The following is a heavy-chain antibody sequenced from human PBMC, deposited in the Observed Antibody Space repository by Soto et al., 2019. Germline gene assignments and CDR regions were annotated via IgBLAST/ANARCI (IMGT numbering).Heavy chain of an antibody. CDR3: AHRRPYSNSPEYFFDY. V-gene: IGHV2-5*02. CDR2: IYWDDDK. CDR1: GFSLSTSGVD. J-gene: IGHJ4*02. D-gene: IGHD6-6*01. Sequence: QITLKESGPTLVKPTQTLTLTCTFSGFSLSTSGVDVGWIRQPPGKALEWLALIYWDDDKRYSPSRKSRLTIPKDTSKTQVVLTMTNMDPLDTATYYCAHRRPYSNSPEYFFDYWGQGTLVTVSS.